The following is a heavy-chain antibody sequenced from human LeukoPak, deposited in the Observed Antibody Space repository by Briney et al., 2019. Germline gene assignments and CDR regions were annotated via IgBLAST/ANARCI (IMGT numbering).Heavy chain of an antibody. V-gene: IGHV1-18*01. D-gene: IGHD6-13*01. CDR3: ARAPPTYSSSWFDY. CDR2: ISAYNGNT. Sequence: ASVKVSCKASGYTLTSYGISWVRQAPGQGLEWMGWISAYNGNTNYAQKLQSRVTMTTDISTSTAYMELRSLRSDDTAVYYCARAPPTYSSSWFDYWGQGTLVTASS. J-gene: IGHJ4*02. CDR1: GYTLTSYG.